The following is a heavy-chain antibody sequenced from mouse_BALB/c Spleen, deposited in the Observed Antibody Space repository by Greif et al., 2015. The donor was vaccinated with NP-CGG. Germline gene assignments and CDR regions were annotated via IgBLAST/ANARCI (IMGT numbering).Heavy chain of an antibody. CDR2: ISSGGSYT. CDR1: GFTFSSYG. Sequence: EVKLVESGGDLVKPGGSLKLSCAASGFTFSSYGMSWVRQTPDKRLEWVATISSGGSYTYYPDSVKGRFTISRDNAKNTLYLQMSSLKSEDTAMYYCARGPTMITTGFAYWGQGTLVTVSA. J-gene: IGHJ3*01. CDR3: ARGPTMITTGFAY. V-gene: IGHV5-6*01. D-gene: IGHD2-4*01.